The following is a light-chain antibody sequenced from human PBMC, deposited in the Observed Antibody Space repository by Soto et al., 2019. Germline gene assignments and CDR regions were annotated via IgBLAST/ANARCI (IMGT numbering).Light chain of an antibody. J-gene: IGKJ1*01. CDR2: GAS. V-gene: IGKV3-20*01. CDR3: QQYVCWT. Sequence: EIVLTQSPGTLSVSPGERATLSCRASQSISSNYLAWYQQKPGQAPSLLIYGASSRATGIPDGFSGSGSGQDLSRPMTSRGPEVSTIFWWQQYVCWTFGQGTTVAI. CDR1: QSISSNY.